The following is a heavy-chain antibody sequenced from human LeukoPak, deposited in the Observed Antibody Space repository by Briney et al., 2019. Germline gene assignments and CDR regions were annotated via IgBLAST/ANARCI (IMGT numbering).Heavy chain of an antibody. D-gene: IGHD6-13*01. J-gene: IGHJ6*03. CDR1: GYTFTSYY. V-gene: IGHV1-46*01. Sequence: ASVKVSCKASGYTFTSYYMHWVRQAPGQGLEWMGIIDPSGGSTSYAQKFQGRVTMTRDMSTSTVYMELSSLRSEDTAVYYCARDPRYSSSWYAYNYYYYYMDVWGKGTTVTVSS. CDR2: IDPSGGST. CDR3: ARDPRYSSSWYAYNYYYYYMDV.